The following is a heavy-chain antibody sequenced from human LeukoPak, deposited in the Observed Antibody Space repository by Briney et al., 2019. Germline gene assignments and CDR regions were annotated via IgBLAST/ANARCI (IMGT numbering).Heavy chain of an antibody. J-gene: IGHJ4*02. CDR1: GYTFTTYY. Sequence: ASVKVSCKASGYTFTTYYIHWVRQAPGQGLEWMGIINPNGGGTTYAQKFQGRVTMTRDMSTSTVYMDLSSLRYEDTAVYYCVRLDPTLRGSTFDYWGQGTLVTVSS. D-gene: IGHD3-10*01. CDR3: VRLDPTLRGSTFDY. CDR2: INPNGGGT. V-gene: IGHV1-46*01.